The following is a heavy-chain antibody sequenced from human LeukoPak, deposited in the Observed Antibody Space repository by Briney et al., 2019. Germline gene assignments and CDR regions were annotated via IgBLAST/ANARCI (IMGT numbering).Heavy chain of an antibody. V-gene: IGHV5-51*01. Sequence: GESLKISCKASGYSVTTYWMGGVRQRAGKGLDWVGSTYPGGSETRDSRSLQGQVTMSADKSSSPADCQGSRLKASDADIYSWARVIPIFPVVKGPFDIWGQGTLVTVSS. CDR3: ARVIPIFPVVKGPFDI. J-gene: IGHJ3*02. CDR2: TYPGGSET. CDR1: GYSVTTYW. D-gene: IGHD3-3*01.